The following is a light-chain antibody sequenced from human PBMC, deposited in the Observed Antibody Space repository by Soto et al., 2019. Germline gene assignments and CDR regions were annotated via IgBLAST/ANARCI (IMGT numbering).Light chain of an antibody. Sequence: EVVLTQSPGTLSLSPGERATLSCRASQSVSRNYIAWYQQRSGQAPRLLIQGASNRATGIPDRFSGSGSGTDFTLTISRLEPEYFAVYYCQQYYSSPQTFGQGTKVEIK. CDR1: QSVSRNY. CDR2: GAS. V-gene: IGKV3-20*01. J-gene: IGKJ1*01. CDR3: QQYYSSPQT.